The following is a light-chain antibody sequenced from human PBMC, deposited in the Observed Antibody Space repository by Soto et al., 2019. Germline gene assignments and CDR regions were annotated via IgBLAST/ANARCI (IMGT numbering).Light chain of an antibody. V-gene: IGKV3-15*01. Sequence: EIVMTQSPATLSVSPGERATLSCRASQSVSNNLAWYQKKPGQAPRLLIYGASTMATGIPARFSGSGSETEFPLTISTLKSEDFAFYYCQQYNNWWTFGQGTRMDIK. J-gene: IGKJ1*01. CDR1: QSVSNN. CDR2: GAS. CDR3: QQYNNWWT.